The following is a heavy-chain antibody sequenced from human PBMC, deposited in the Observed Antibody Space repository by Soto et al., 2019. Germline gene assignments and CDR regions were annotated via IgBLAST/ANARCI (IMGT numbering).Heavy chain of an antibody. Sequence: GGSLRLSCAAPGFTFSSYAMSWVRQAPGKGLEWVSAISGSGGSTYYADSVKGRFTISRDNSKNTLYLQMNSLRAEDTAVYYCAKDRRYYYDSSGYYDVWGQGTTVTVSS. V-gene: IGHV3-23*01. D-gene: IGHD3-22*01. CDR3: AKDRRYYYDSSGYYDV. CDR1: GFTFSSYA. CDR2: ISGSGGST. J-gene: IGHJ6*02.